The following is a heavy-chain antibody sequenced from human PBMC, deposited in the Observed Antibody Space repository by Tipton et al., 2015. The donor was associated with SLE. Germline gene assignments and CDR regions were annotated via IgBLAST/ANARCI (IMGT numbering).Heavy chain of an antibody. Sequence: TLSLTCTVSGGSISSYYWSWFRQPPGKGLEWIGYIYNSGSTNYNPSLTSRVTISVDTSKNQFSLKLSSVTAADTAVYYCARGDYYDSSGHDAFDIWGQGTMVTVSS. CDR3: ARGDYYDSSGHDAFDI. CDR2: IYNSGST. V-gene: IGHV4-59*01. D-gene: IGHD3-22*01. J-gene: IGHJ3*02. CDR1: GGSISSYY.